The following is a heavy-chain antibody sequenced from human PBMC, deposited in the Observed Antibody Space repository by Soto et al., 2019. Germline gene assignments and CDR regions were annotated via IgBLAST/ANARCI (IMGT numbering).Heavy chain of an antibody. CDR3: ARLPVVTAIGAFDI. J-gene: IGHJ3*02. CDR2: IYYSGTT. D-gene: IGHD2-21*02. V-gene: IGHV4-39*01. Sequence: PSETLSLTCTVSGGSISNSNYYWAWIRQPPGKGLEWIASIYYSGTTYYNPPLKSRVTKSVDTSKNQFSLKLSSVTAADTAVYYCARLPVVTAIGAFDIWGQGTMVTVSS. CDR1: GGSISNSNYY.